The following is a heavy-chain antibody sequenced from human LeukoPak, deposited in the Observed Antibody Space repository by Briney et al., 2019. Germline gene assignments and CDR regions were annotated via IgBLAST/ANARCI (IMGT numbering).Heavy chain of an antibody. CDR3: TWMATIFTVDY. D-gene: IGHD5-12*01. Sequence: AGGSLRLSCVLSGLTFSDAWMSWVRQAPGKGLEWVGRIRNDRITDYAAPVQGRFSISRDNSKNTFYLQMNSLRTEDTGMYFRTWMATIFTVDYWGQGTLVTVSS. J-gene: IGHJ4*02. V-gene: IGHV3-15*01. CDR1: GLTFSDAW. CDR2: IRNDRIT.